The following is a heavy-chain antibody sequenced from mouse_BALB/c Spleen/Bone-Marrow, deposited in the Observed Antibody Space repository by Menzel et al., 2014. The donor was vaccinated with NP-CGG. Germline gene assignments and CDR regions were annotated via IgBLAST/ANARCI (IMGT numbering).Heavy chain of an antibody. D-gene: IGHD1-1*01. Sequence: EVQVVESGAELVKPGASVKLSCTASGFKFKDTHMHWVKQRPEQGLEWIGRIDPASGDTKYDPKFQGKAAITGDTSSNTASLQLSSLTSEDTAVYYCSRDYGGTAWFVYWGQGTLVTVSA. J-gene: IGHJ3*01. CDR3: SRDYGGTAWFVY. CDR2: IDPASGDT. V-gene: IGHV14-3*02. CDR1: GFKFKDTH.